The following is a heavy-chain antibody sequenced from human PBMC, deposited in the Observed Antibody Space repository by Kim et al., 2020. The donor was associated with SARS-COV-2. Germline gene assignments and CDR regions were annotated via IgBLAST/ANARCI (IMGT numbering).Heavy chain of an antibody. CDR2: IYYSGST. V-gene: IGHV4-61*01. Sequence: SETLSLTCTVSGGSVSSGSYYWSWIRQPPGKGLEWIGYIYYSGSTNYNPSLKSRVTISVDTSKNQFSLKLSSVTAADTAVYYCAREQLEPSIDYWGQGTLVTVSS. CDR1: GGSVSSGSYY. CDR3: AREQLEPSIDY. D-gene: IGHD6-6*01. J-gene: IGHJ4*02.